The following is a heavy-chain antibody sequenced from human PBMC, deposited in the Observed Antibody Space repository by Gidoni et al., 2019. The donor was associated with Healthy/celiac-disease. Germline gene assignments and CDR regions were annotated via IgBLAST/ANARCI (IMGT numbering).Heavy chain of an antibody. V-gene: IGHV3-30*04. Sequence: QVQLVESGGGVVRPGGSLGLSCAAPGFPFSSYAMHWVRPAPGKGLEWVAVISYDGSNKYYADSVKGRFTISRDNSKNTLYLQMNSLRAEDTAVYYCARDLVPASLDYYYYGMDVWGQGTTVTVSS. CDR2: ISYDGSNK. CDR1: GFPFSSYA. D-gene: IGHD2-2*01. J-gene: IGHJ6*02. CDR3: ARDLVPASLDYYYYGMDV.